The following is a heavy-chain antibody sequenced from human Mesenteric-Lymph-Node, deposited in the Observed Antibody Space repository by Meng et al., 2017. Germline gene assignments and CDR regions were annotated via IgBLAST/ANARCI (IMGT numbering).Heavy chain of an antibody. CDR3: ARDRPDSSGYYYNY. CDR1: GFTVSSNY. Sequence: GESLKISCAASGFTVSSNYMSWVRQAPGKGLEWVSVIYSGGSTYYADSVKGRFTISRHNSKNSLYLQMNSLRAEDTAVYYCARDRPDSSGYYYNYWGQGTLVTVSS. CDR2: IYSGGST. J-gene: IGHJ4*02. D-gene: IGHD3-22*01. V-gene: IGHV3-53*01.